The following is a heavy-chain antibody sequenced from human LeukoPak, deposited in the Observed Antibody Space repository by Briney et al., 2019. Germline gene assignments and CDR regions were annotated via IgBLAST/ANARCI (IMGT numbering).Heavy chain of an antibody. CDR2: ISSSGSTI. V-gene: IGHV3-48*03. J-gene: IGHJ6*03. CDR3: ARDPANYYYYYMDA. D-gene: IGHD6-25*01. CDR1: GFTFSSYA. Sequence: GGSLRLSCAASGFTFSSYAMNWVRQAPGKGLEWVSYISSSGSTIYYADSVKGRFTISRDNAKNSLYLQMNSLRAEDTAVYYCARDPANYYYYYMDAWGKGTTVTISS.